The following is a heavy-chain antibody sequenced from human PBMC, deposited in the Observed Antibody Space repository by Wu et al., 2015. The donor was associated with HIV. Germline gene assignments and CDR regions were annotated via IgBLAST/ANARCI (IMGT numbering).Heavy chain of an antibody. CDR2: IIPIFGTA. Sequence: QVQLVQSGGEVKKPGSSVKVSCKASGGTFSSYAISWVRQAPGQGLEWMGRIIPIFGTANYAQKFQGRVTITADESTSTAYMELSSLRSEDTAVYYCARERGDYYYDSSGEFDYWGQGTLVTVSS. V-gene: IGHV1-69*13. CDR3: ARERGDYYYDSSGEFDY. D-gene: IGHD3-22*01. J-gene: IGHJ4*02. CDR1: GGTFSSYA.